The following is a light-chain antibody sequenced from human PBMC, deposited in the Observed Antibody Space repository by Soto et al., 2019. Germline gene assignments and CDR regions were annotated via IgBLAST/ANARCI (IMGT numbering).Light chain of an antibody. V-gene: IGKV3-15*01. CDR3: QQYNKWPQT. Sequence: EIVMTQSPATLSVSPGERATLSCRASQSVSSNLAWYQQKPGQAPRHLIYGAATRATGVPATFSGSGSGTEFSLTISGLQSEDFAVYYCQQYNKWPQTFGQGTKVDIK. CDR2: GAA. CDR1: QSVSSN. J-gene: IGKJ1*01.